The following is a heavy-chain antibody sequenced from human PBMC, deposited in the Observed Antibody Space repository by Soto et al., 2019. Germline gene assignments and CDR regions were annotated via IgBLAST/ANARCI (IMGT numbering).Heavy chain of an antibody. CDR3: ARDDWYYDSSGYFNFDY. Sequence: QPGGSLRLSCAASGFTFSSYSMNWVRQAPGKGLEWVSYISSSSSTIYYADSVKGRFTISRDNAKNSLYLQMNSLRDEDTAVYYCARDDWYYDSSGYFNFDYWGQGTLVTVSS. J-gene: IGHJ4*02. V-gene: IGHV3-48*02. CDR1: GFTFSSYS. CDR2: ISSSSSTI. D-gene: IGHD3-22*01.